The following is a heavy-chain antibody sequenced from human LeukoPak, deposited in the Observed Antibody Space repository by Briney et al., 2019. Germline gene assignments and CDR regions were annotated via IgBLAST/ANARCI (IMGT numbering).Heavy chain of an antibody. J-gene: IGHJ4*02. CDR1: GFIFSTYS. CDR3: ARELRTFDS. D-gene: IGHD3-16*01. CDR2: ISSSRSFI. Sequence: GGSLRLSCAASGFIFSTYSMNWVRQAPGRGLEWVSSISSSRSFIYYADSVQGRFTISRDNAKNSLYLQMNSLRAEDTAVYYCARELRTFDSWGQGTLVTVSS. V-gene: IGHV3-21*01.